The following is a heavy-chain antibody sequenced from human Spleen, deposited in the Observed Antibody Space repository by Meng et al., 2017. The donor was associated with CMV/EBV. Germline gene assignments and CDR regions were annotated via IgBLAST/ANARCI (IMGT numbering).Heavy chain of an antibody. CDR3: AKDTWVRGVLHQQYYYGMDV. CDR2: ISWDGGST. D-gene: IGHD3-10*01. CDR1: GFTFDDYA. Sequence: GESLKISCAASGFTFDDYAMHWVRQAPGEGLEWVSLISWDGGSTYYADSVKGRFTISRDNSKNSLYLQMNSLRAEDTALYYCAKDTWVRGVLHQQYYYGMDVWGQGTTVTVSS. V-gene: IGHV3-43D*03. J-gene: IGHJ6*02.